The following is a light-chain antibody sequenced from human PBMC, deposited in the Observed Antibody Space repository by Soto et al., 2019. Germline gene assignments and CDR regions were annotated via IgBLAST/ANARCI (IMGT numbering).Light chain of an antibody. Sequence: QSVLTQPASVSGSPGQSITISCNGTSSDVGTYNYVSWYQQHPCKAPKLMIYEVSDRPSGVSNRFSGSKSGNTASLTISGLQAEDEADYYCISYTGTSTPYVFGTGTKGTVL. J-gene: IGLJ1*01. CDR2: EVS. CDR3: ISYTGTSTPYV. V-gene: IGLV2-14*01. CDR1: SSDVGTYNY.